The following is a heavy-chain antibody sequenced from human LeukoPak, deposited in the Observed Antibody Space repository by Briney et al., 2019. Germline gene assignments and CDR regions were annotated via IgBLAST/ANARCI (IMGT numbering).Heavy chain of an antibody. V-gene: IGHV1-69*04. CDR3: AIKQWLVSYFDY. D-gene: IGHD6-19*01. CDR1: GGTFSSYA. Sequence: RASVKVSCKASGGTFSSYAISWVRQAPGQGLEWMGRIIPILGIANYAQKFQGRVTITADKSTSTAYMELSSLRSEDTAVYYCAIKQWLVSYFDYWGQGTLVTVSS. CDR2: IIPILGIA. J-gene: IGHJ4*02.